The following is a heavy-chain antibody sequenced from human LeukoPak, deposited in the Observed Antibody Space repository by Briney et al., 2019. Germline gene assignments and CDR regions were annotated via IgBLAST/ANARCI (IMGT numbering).Heavy chain of an antibody. CDR3: ARGIWSAHKADYYLDH. V-gene: IGHV1-3*01. CDR2: INAGNGNT. CDR1: GYTFTNYA. J-gene: IGHJ4*02. Sequence: GASVKVSCKASGYTFTNYAIHWVRQAPGQRPEWMGWINAGNGNTKYSQRFQGRIIITRDKSASTAYMELSSLTSEDTTVYYCARGIWSAHKADYYLDHWGQGTLVTVSS. D-gene: IGHD3-3*01.